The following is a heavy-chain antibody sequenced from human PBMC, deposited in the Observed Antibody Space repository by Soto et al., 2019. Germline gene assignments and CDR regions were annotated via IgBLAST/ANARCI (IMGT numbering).Heavy chain of an antibody. J-gene: IGHJ4*02. V-gene: IGHV4-4*02. Sequence: SETLSLTCAVSGGSISSSNWWSWVRQPPGKGLEWIGEIYPSGSTNYNPSLKSRVIISVDKSKNQFSLRLNSVTAADTAVYYCAREGRSAAPQAGFDYWGQGTLVTVSS. D-gene: IGHD6-13*01. CDR3: AREGRSAAPQAGFDY. CDR2: IYPSGST. CDR1: GGSISSSNW.